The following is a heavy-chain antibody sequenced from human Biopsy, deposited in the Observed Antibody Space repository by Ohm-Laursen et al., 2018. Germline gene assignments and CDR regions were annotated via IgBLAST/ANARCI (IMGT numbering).Heavy chain of an antibody. J-gene: IGHJ4*02. CDR2: VYFSGNT. V-gene: IGHV4-39*01. CDR3: ARRLVSRVFDS. CDR1: GGSIRGSTYY. Sequence: SDTLSLTCNVSGGSIRGSTYYWGWIRQTPGKGLEWIGSVYFSGNTYYNPSLGGRVTISVDTSKNQFSLKLISVTAADTALYYCARRLVSRVFDSWAKGTLVTVSS.